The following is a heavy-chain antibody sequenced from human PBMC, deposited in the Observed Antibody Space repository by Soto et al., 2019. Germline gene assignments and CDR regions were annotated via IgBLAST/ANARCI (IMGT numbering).Heavy chain of an antibody. D-gene: IGHD3-10*01. V-gene: IGHV3-23*01. CDR1: GFTFSSYA. J-gene: IGHJ5*02. CDR3: AKDVIKGYYYGSGSYPNWFDP. Sequence: GSLRLSCAASGFTFSSYAMSWVRQAPGKGLEWVSAISGSGGSTYYADSVKGRFTISRDNSKNTLYLQMNSLRAEDTAVYYCAKDVIKGYYYGSGSYPNWFDPWGQGTLVTVSS. CDR2: ISGSGGST.